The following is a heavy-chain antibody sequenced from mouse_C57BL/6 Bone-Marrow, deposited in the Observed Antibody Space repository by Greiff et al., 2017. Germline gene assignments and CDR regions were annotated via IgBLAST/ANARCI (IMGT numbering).Heavy chain of an antibody. Sequence: QVQLQQSGAELARPGASVKLSCKASGYTFTSYGISWVKQRTGQGLEWIGEIYPRSGNTYYNEKFKGKATLTADKSSSTAYMELRSLTSEDSAVYFCVIMVTAFEYWGEGTPLTVSS. CDR2: IYPRSGNT. J-gene: IGHJ2*01. CDR3: VIMVTAFEY. V-gene: IGHV1-81*01. CDR1: GYTFTSYG. D-gene: IGHD2-2*01.